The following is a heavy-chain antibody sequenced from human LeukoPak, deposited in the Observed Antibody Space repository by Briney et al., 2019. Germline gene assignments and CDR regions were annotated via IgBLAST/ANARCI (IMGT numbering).Heavy chain of an antibody. Sequence: GSLRLSCTASGVTFSTYSMNWVRQTPEKGLVWVSSISGSGGSTYYAESVKGRFSISRDNSKKMMFLQMNRLRADDTAVYYCAKGGQNFDFWRFDYWGQGIQVTVSS. CDR3: AKGGQNFDFWRFDY. CDR2: ISGSGGST. V-gene: IGHV3-23*01. J-gene: IGHJ4*02. D-gene: IGHD3-3*01. CDR1: GVTFSTYS.